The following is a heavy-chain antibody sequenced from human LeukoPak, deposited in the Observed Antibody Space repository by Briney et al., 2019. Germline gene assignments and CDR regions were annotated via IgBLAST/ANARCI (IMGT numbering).Heavy chain of an antibody. V-gene: IGHV4-34*01. CDR3: ARATSSSGWYRGPDY. J-gene: IGHJ4*02. CDR1: GGSFSGCY. Sequence: SETLSLTCAVYGGSFSGCYWSWIRQPPGKGLEWIGEINHSGSTNYNPSLKGRVTISVDTSKNQFSLKLSSVTAADTAVYYCARATSSSGWYRGPDYWGQGTLVTVSS. D-gene: IGHD6-19*01. CDR2: INHSGST.